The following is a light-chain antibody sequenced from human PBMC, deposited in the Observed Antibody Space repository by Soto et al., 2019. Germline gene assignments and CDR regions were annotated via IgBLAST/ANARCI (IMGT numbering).Light chain of an antibody. CDR3: LQDINYPWT. J-gene: IGKJ1*01. CDR2: RAS. V-gene: IGKV3-15*01. CDR1: QNIYSN. Sequence: IVMTQSPATLSVSPGERATLSCRASQNIYSNVAWYQQRPGQAPRLLIYRASTRAPGIPARFSGSGSGTDFTLAISSLQPEDSATYYCLQDINYPWTCGQGTKVEIK.